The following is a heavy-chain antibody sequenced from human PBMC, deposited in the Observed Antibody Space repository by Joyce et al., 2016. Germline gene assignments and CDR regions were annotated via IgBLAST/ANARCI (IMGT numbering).Heavy chain of an antibody. CDR3: ARVEYSIIWAPIDY. D-gene: IGHD6-13*01. J-gene: IGHJ4*02. CDR1: GFSFSSYY. V-gene: IGHV3-7*04. CDR2: INQDGSEK. Sequence: EVQLVESGGGLVQPGGSLRLSCEASGFSFSSYYMSWVRQAPGKGLEWVANINQDGSEKYYVDSVKGRFTISRDNSKNSLYLQMSSLRAEDAAVYYCARVEYSIIWAPIDYWGQGTLVTVSS.